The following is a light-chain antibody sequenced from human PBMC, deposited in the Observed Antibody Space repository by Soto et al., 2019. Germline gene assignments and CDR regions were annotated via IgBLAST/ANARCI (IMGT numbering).Light chain of an antibody. Sequence: EIVLTQSPGTLSLSPGEIATLSCRASQSVTNSRLAWYQQKPGQAPKVLIYGGSNRATGLPDRFSGSGSGTDFTLTISRLEPEDFAMYYCQQWSSSPRTFGQRTKLGLK. V-gene: IGKV3-20*01. CDR1: QSVTNSR. J-gene: IGKJ2*01. CDR2: GGS. CDR3: QQWSSSPRT.